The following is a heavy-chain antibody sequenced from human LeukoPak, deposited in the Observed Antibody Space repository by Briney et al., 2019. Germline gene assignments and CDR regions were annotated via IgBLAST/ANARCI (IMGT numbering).Heavy chain of an antibody. Sequence: SETLSLTCAVYGGSFSGYYWSWIRQPPGKGLEWIGEINHSGSTNYNPSLKSRVTISVDTSKNQFSLKLSSVTAADTAVYYCARNHQRITMVRGVIWWFDPWGQGTLVTVSS. CDR1: GGSFSGYY. J-gene: IGHJ5*02. CDR3: ARNHQRITMVRGVIWWFDP. CDR2: INHSGST. V-gene: IGHV4-34*01. D-gene: IGHD3-10*01.